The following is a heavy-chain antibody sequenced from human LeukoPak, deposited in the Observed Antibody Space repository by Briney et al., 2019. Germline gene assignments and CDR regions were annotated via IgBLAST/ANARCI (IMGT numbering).Heavy chain of an antibody. D-gene: IGHD6-13*01. V-gene: IGHV4-31*03. CDR1: GGSISSGGYY. CDR3: SRIAAAGTEGGALDY. J-gene: IGHJ4*02. Sequence: SETLSLTCTVSGGSISSGGYYWRWIRQHPGKGLEWIGYICYSGSTYYNPPLKSRVTISVDTSKNQFSLKLSSVTAADTAVYYCSRIAAAGTEGGALDYWGQGTLVTVSS. CDR2: ICYSGST.